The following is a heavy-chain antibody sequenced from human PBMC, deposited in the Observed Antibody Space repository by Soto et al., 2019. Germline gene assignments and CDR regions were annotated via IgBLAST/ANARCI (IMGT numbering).Heavy chain of an antibody. D-gene: IGHD3-22*01. Sequence: PSETLSLTCSVSVGSISSTSYFWGWIRQHPGKGLEWIGYIYYSGSTYYNPSLKSRVTISVDTSKNQFSLKLSSVTAADTAVYYCARVFSTGWLFYHVEPTPYNWFDPWGQGTLVTVSS. J-gene: IGHJ5*02. CDR1: VGSISSTSYF. CDR3: ARVFSTGWLFYHVEPTPYNWFDP. V-gene: IGHV4-31*02. CDR2: IYYSGST.